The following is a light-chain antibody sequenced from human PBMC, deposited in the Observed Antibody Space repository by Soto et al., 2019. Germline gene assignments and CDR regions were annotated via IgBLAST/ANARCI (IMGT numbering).Light chain of an antibody. CDR2: WAS. Sequence: DIVMTQSPDSLAVSLGERATINYKSSRSVLYSSDNKNYIAWYQQKPGQPPRLLIYWASTRESGVPDRFSGSGSGADFTLSISSLQAEDVAVYYCQQYYSTPQTFGQGTTVEIK. CDR1: RSVLYSSDNKNY. CDR3: QQYYSTPQT. V-gene: IGKV4-1*01. J-gene: IGKJ1*01.